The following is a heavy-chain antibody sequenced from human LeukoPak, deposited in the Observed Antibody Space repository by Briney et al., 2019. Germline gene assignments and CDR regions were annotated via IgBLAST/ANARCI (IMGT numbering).Heavy chain of an antibody. CDR2: INSDGSAT. V-gene: IGHV3-74*01. CDR1: GFPYSSYW. CDR3: ASDSPYYGMDV. J-gene: IGHJ6*02. Sequence: GGSLRLSCAASGFPYSSYWMHWVRQVPGKGLLWVSRINSDGSATIYADSVRGRFTISRDNAKNTLYLQMSGLRVDDTAVYHCASDSPYYGMDVWGQGTTVTVSS.